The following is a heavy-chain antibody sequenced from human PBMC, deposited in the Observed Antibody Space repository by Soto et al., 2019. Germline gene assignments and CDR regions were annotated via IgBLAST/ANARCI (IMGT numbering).Heavy chain of an antibody. V-gene: IGHV5-51*01. CDR1: GYSFTSYW. D-gene: IGHD6-13*01. Sequence: GESLKISCTGSGYSFTSYWIGWVRQMPGKGLEWMGIIYPGDSDTRYSPSFQGQVTISADKSSSTAYLQWSSLKASDTAMYYCARHVAAGRQPSCGMDVWGQGTTVTVCS. CDR3: ARHVAAGRQPSCGMDV. J-gene: IGHJ6*02. CDR2: IYPGDSDT.